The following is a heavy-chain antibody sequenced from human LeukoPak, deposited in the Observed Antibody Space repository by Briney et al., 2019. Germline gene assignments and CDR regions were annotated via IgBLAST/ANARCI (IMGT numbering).Heavy chain of an antibody. Sequence: SETLSLTCTVSGDSISGSSYYWGWIRQPPGKGLEWIGSIYYSGSTYFKSSLKSRVTISVDTSKNQFSLKLRSVTAADTAVYYCARLWGIGDWAFDFWGQGTMVTVSS. CDR2: IYYSGST. V-gene: IGHV4-39*01. D-gene: IGHD3-16*01. CDR1: GDSISGSSYY. CDR3: ARLWGIGDWAFDF. J-gene: IGHJ3*01.